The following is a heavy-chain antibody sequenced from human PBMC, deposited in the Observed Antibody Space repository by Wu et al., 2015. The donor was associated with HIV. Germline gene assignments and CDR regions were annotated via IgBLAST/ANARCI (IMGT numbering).Heavy chain of an antibody. J-gene: IGHJ6*02. V-gene: IGHV1-2*02. CDR2: LNYDSGAT. CDR3: AKNGFMDV. Sequence: QVQLVQSGPEIKRPRTSVKVSCRSRQYTFSDYYIHWVRQAPGQGLEWMGWLNYDSGATNYAQKFQDRITMTRDTSINTIYVELRRLRSDDSAVYYCAKNGFMDVWGQGTTVTVSS. CDR1: QYTFSDYY.